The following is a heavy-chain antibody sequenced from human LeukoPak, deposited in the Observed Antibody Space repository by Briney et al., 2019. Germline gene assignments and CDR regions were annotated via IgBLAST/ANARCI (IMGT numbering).Heavy chain of an antibody. CDR1: GGSISSYY. CDR3: AIFHSSGWYYFDY. V-gene: IGHV4-59*01. D-gene: IGHD6-19*01. J-gene: IGHJ4*02. Sequence: SETLSLTCTVSGGSISSYYWSWIRQPPGKGLEWIGYIYYSGNTNYNPSLKSRVTISVDTSKNQFSLKLSSVTAADTAVYYCAIFHSSGWYYFDYWGQGTLVTVSS. CDR2: IYYSGNT.